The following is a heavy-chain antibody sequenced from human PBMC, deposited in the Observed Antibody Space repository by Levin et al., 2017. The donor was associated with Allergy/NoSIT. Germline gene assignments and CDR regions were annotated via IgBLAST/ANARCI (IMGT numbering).Heavy chain of an antibody. CDR1: GYTFTSYG. CDR2: ISAYNGNT. V-gene: IGHV1-18*01. Sequence: GESLKISCKASGYTFTSYGISWVRQAPGQGLEWMGWISAYNGNTNYAQKLQGRVTMTTDTSTSTAYMELRSLRSDDTAVYYCARDGGYQIYEFWSGYYTNWFDPWGQGTLVTVSS. J-gene: IGHJ5*02. D-gene: IGHD3-3*01. CDR3: ARDGGYQIYEFWSGYYTNWFDP.